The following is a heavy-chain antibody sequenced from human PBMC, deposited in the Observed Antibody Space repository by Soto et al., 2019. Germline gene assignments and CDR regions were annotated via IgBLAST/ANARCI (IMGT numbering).Heavy chain of an antibody. Sequence: EVQLLESGGGLVQPGGSLRLSCAASGFTFSSYALNWVRQAPGKGLEWVSVISGSGDNTYYADSVKGRLTFSRDNSKNTLYLQMNSLRAEDTAVYYCAKDLGTDDFWSAYYTYYYMDVWGKGTTVTVSS. D-gene: IGHD3-3*01. CDR3: AKDLGTDDFWSAYYTYYYMDV. CDR2: ISGSGDNT. V-gene: IGHV3-23*01. CDR1: GFTFSSYA. J-gene: IGHJ6*03.